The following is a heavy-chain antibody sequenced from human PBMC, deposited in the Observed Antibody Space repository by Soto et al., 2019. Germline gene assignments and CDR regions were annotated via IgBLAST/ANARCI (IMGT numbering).Heavy chain of an antibody. CDR1: GFTFSSYA. D-gene: IGHD5-12*01. CDR2: ISGSDGST. Sequence: EVQLLESGGGLVQPGGSLRLSCAASGFTFSSYAMSWVRQAPGKGLEWVSAISGSDGSTYYADSVKGRFTISRDNSKNTLYLQRNSLRAEDTAVDYCAKYSYGGYAGLEYWGQGSLVTVSS. J-gene: IGHJ4*02. V-gene: IGHV3-23*01. CDR3: AKYSYGGYAGLEY.